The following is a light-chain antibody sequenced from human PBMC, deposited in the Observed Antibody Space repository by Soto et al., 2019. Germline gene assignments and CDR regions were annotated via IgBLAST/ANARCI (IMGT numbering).Light chain of an antibody. CDR2: GAS. J-gene: IGKJ1*01. V-gene: IGKV3-20*01. CDR1: QSVSSSY. CDR3: QQYGSSPKT. Sequence: EIVLTQSPGILSLSPGERATLSCRASQSVSSSYLAWYQQKPGQAPRLLIYGASSRATGIPDRFSGSGSGTDFTLTISRLEPEDFAVYYCQQYGSSPKTFGQGTQGEIQ.